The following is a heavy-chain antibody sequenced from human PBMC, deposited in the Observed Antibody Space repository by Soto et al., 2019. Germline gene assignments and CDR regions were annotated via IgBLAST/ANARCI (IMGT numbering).Heavy chain of an antibody. CDR3: TRNLYNTGDFDH. Sequence: QVQLMQSGAEVRKPGASEKVSCKASGYTFTDYDINWVRQATGQGLEWLGWMTPKSGYTGYAQKFQGRVTLTRDTSRGTAYMELSSLTSEDTAVYYCTRNLYNTGDFDHWGQGTLVTVSS. CDR2: MTPKSGYT. CDR1: GYTFTDYD. J-gene: IGHJ4*02. V-gene: IGHV1-8*02. D-gene: IGHD1-20*01.